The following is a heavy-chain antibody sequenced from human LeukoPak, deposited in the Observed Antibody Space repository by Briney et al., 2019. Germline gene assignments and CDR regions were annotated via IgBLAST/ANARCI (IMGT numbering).Heavy chain of an antibody. CDR1: GFTFSSYS. CDR2: ISSSSSYI. D-gene: IGHD3-22*01. J-gene: IGHJ6*03. Sequence: SGGSLRLPCAASGFTFSSYSMNWVRQAPGKGLEWVSSISSSSSYIYYADSVKGRFTISRDNSKNTLYLQMNSLRAEDTAVYYCARDGAAGLREIVVKGPSGYMDVWGKGTTVTVSS. V-gene: IGHV3-21*01. CDR3: ARDGAAGLREIVVKGPSGYMDV.